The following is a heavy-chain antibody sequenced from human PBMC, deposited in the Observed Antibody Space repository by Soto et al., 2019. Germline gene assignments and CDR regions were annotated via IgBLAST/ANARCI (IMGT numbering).Heavy chain of an antibody. Sequence: SLRLSCAASGFTFSNYAMTWVRQAPGKGLEWVSVIGSTGDNTYYADSVKGRFTISRDNSENTLYLQTNSLRGEDTAVYYCAKVGCSSTSCPRGFDYWGQGTLVTVSS. J-gene: IGHJ4*02. CDR3: AKVGCSSTSCPRGFDY. CDR2: IGSTGDNT. CDR1: GFTFSNYA. D-gene: IGHD2-2*01. V-gene: IGHV3-23*01.